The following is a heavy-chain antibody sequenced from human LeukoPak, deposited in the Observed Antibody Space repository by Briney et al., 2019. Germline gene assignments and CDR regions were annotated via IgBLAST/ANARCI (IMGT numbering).Heavy chain of an antibody. D-gene: IGHD6-19*01. Sequence: PGGSLRLSCSASGFTFSSYTMHWVRQAPGKGLEYVSAISSNGGSTYYADSVKGRFTISRGNSKNTLYLQMSSLRAEDTAVYYCVKDLGGWFSDYWGQGTLVTVSS. J-gene: IGHJ4*02. CDR3: VKDLGGWFSDY. CDR1: GFTFSSYT. CDR2: ISSNGGST. V-gene: IGHV3-64D*06.